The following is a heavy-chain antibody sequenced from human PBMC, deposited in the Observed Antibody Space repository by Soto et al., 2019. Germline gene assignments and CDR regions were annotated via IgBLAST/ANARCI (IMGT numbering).Heavy chain of an antibody. J-gene: IGHJ6*02. V-gene: IGHV1-3*01. Sequence: ASVKVSCKASGYTFTSYAMHWVRQAPGQRLEWMGWINAGNGNTKYSQKFQGRVTITRDTSASTAYMELSSLRSEDTAVYYCATYCTNGVCYPYYYYGMDVWGQGTTVTVSS. CDR1: GYTFTSYA. CDR3: ATYCTNGVCYPYYYYGMDV. CDR2: INAGNGNT. D-gene: IGHD2-8*01.